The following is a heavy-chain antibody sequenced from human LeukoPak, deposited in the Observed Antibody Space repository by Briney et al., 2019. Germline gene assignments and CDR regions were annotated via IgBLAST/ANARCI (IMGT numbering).Heavy chain of an antibody. D-gene: IGHD6-19*01. V-gene: IGHV4-61*02. J-gene: IGHJ4*02. CDR1: GGSISSGSHY. Sequence: SETLSFTCTVSGGSISSGSHYWSWIRQPAGEGLEWIGRIYSSGNTNYNPSLKSRVTISVDTSKNQFSLKLSSVTAADTAIYYCARGIPVAGLFDYWGQGALVAVSS. CDR2: IYSSGNT. CDR3: ARGIPVAGLFDY.